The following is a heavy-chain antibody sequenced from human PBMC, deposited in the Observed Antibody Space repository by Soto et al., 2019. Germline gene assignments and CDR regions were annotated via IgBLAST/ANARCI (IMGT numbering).Heavy chain of an antibody. CDR2: IHGSGNSI. V-gene: IGHV3-21*01. Sequence: GGSLRLSCAASGFTFGTYTMNWVRQAPGQGLEWVSSIHGSGNSIHYADSVQGRFTISRDNAQNSLFLLMNSLRVEDTALYFCTRDLCSGGSCDSYSDLWGQGTLVTVSS. CDR3: TRDLCSGGSCDSYSDL. CDR1: GFTFGTYT. D-gene: IGHD2-15*01. J-gene: IGHJ5*02.